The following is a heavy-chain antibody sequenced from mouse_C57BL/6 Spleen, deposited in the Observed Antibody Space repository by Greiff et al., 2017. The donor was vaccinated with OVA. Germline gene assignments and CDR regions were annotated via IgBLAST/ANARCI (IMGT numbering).Heavy chain of an antibody. CDR2: ISDGGSYT. D-gene: IGHD2-3*01. Sequence: EVKLMESGGGLVKPGGSLKLSCAASGFTFSSYAMSWVRQTPEKRLEWVATISDGGSYTYYPDNVKGRFTISRDNAKNNLYLQMSHLKSEDTAMYYCARDYDGYGGYYLDYWGQGTTLTVSS. J-gene: IGHJ2*01. V-gene: IGHV5-4*01. CDR3: ARDYDGYGGYYLDY. CDR1: GFTFSSYA.